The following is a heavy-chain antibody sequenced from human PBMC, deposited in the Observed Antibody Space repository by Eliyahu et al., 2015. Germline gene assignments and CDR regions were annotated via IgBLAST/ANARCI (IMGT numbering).Heavy chain of an antibody. V-gene: IGHV4-34*01. J-gene: IGHJ4*02. CDR1: GGSFSGYY. Sequence: QVQLQQWGAGLLKPSETLSLTCAVYGGSFSGYYWSWIRQPPGKGLEWIGEINHSGSTNYNPSLKSRVTISVDTSKNQFSLKLSSVTAADTAVYYCASLLQDRVVPAAPHFDYWGQGTLVTVSS. D-gene: IGHD2-2*01. CDR2: INHSGST. CDR3: ASLLQDRVVPAAPHFDY.